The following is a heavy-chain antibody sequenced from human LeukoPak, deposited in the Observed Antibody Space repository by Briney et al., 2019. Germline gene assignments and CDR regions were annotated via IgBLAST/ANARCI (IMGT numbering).Heavy chain of an antibody. V-gene: IGHV3-30*12. J-gene: IGHJ5*02. CDR2: ISYDGSNK. CDR3: ARDYVLLWFGELSVNWFDP. Sequence: GGSLRLSCAASGFTFSAYGMHWVRQAPGKGLEWVAVISYDGSNKYYADSVKGRFTISRDNSKNTLYLQMNSLRAEDTAVYYCARDYVLLWFGELSVNWFDPWGQGTLVTVSS. D-gene: IGHD3-10*01. CDR1: GFTFSAYG.